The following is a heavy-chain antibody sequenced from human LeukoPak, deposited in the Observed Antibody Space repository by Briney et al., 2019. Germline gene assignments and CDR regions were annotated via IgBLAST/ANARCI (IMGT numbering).Heavy chain of an antibody. CDR1: GYRFTSYW. D-gene: IGHD5-18*01. V-gene: IGHV5-51*01. J-gene: IGHJ5*02. CDR3: ASTYSYGSYWFDP. Sequence: GESLKISCKGSGYRFTSYWIGWVRQMPGKGLGWMGIIYPGDSDTRYSPSFQGQVTISAHKSISTAYLQWSSLKASDTAMYYCASTYSYGSYWFDPWGQGTLVTVSS. CDR2: IYPGDSDT.